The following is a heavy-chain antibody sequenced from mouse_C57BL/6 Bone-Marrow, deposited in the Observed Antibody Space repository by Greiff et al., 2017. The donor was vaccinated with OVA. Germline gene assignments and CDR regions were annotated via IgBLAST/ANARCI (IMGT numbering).Heavy chain of an antibody. CDR3: ARERGYYCNPLYYFDY. V-gene: IGHV1-76*01. J-gene: IGHJ2*01. Sequence: QVQLQQSGAELVRPGASVKLSCKASGYTFTDYYINWVKQRPGQGLEWIARIYPGSGNTYYNEKFKGKATLTAEKSSSTAYMQLSSLTSEDSAVYFWARERGYYCNPLYYFDYWGQGTTLKVSS. CDR1: GYTFTDYY. CDR2: IYPGSGNT. D-gene: IGHD2-1*01.